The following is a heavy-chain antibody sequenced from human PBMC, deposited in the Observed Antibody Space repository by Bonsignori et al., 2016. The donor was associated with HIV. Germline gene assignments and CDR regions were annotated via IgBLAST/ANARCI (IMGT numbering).Heavy chain of an antibody. J-gene: IGHJ4*02. Sequence: WIRQPPGKGLEWIGEINHSGSTNYNPSLQSRVTISVDTSKNQFSLNLRSVTAADTAVYYCASVSAYFYDSSVYNFDYWGQGTLVTVSS. CDR3: ASVSAYFYDSSVYNFDY. V-gene: IGHV4-34*01. D-gene: IGHD3-22*01. CDR2: INHSGST.